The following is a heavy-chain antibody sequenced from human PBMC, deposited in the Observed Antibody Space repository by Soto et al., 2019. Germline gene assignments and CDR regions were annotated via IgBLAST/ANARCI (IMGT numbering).Heavy chain of an antibody. CDR1: GYTFTSYD. V-gene: IGHV1-8*01. CDR2: MNPNSGNT. Sequence: GASVKVSCKASGYTFTSYDINWVRQATGQGLEWMGWMNPNSGNTGYAQKFQGRVTMTRNTSISTAYMELSSLRSEDTAVYYCARGLRYYDCWSGFGPYYYGMDVWGQGTTVTVSS. J-gene: IGHJ6*02. D-gene: IGHD3-3*01. CDR3: ARGLRYYDCWSGFGPYYYGMDV.